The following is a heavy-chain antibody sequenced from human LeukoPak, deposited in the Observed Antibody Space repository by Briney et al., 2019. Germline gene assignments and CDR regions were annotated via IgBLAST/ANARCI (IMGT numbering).Heavy chain of an antibody. J-gene: IGHJ4*02. CDR3: ARDIGLAH. Sequence: SETLSLTCTVSGASIRTYFWSWFRQPAGKGLEWIGRVHSNGDTYYNPSLESRVTASMDTSKNQFALNLTSLTAADTAVYYCARDIGLAHWGQGTLVTVSS. D-gene: IGHD3-16*02. V-gene: IGHV4-4*07. CDR1: GASIRTYF. CDR2: VHSNGDT.